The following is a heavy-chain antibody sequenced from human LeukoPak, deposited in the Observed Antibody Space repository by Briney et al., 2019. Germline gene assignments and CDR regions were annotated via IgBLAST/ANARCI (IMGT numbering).Heavy chain of an antibody. D-gene: IGHD5-12*01. V-gene: IGHV4-39*01. J-gene: IGHJ4*02. CDR2: IYYGGST. CDR1: GGSISSSSYY. CDR3: ARGTGTGATN. Sequence: SETLSLTCTVSGGSISSSSYYWGWIRQPPGKGLEWIGSIYYGGSTYYNPSLKSRVTISVDTSKNQFSLKLSSVTAADTAVYYCARGTGTGATNWGQGTLVTVSS.